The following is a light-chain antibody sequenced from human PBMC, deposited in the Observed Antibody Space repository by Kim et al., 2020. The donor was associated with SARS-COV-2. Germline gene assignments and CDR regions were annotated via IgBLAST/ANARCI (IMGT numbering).Light chain of an antibody. CDR3: QQYNNWPLT. Sequence: VSPGERATLACRASQSVSSNLAWYQQKPGQAPRLLIYGASTRATGIPARFSGSGSGTEFTLTISSLQSEDFAVYYCQQYNNWPLTFGGGTKVEIK. J-gene: IGKJ4*01. CDR1: QSVSSN. V-gene: IGKV3-15*01. CDR2: GAS.